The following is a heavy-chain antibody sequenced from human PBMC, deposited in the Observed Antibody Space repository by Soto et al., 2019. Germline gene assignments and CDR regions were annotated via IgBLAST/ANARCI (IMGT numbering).Heavy chain of an antibody. Sequence: QVQLVQSGAEVKKPGASVKVSCKASGYTSISYGISWVRQAPGQGLEFMGWISAYNGDTNYAQNFQGRVTMTRDTSTGTSYMELRSLGSDDTAVYYCARVVNCAGSYYILDYWGQGALVTVSS. CDR1: GYTSISYG. CDR3: ARVVNCAGSYYILDY. D-gene: IGHD1-26*01. CDR2: ISAYNGDT. J-gene: IGHJ4*02. V-gene: IGHV1-18*01.